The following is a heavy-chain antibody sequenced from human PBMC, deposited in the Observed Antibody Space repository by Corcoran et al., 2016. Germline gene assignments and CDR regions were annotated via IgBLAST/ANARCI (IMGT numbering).Heavy chain of an antibody. Sequence: QVQLQESGPGLVKPSETLSLNCTVSGGSVSGHYWSWIRQPPGKRLEWIGYIYYTGSTDYNPSLKRRVPISIDTSKNQFSLRLTSVTAADTAVYYCTRASAVTTEVWGQGILVTVSS. J-gene: IGHJ4*02. CDR2: IYYTGST. V-gene: IGHV4-59*02. CDR1: GGSVSGHY. D-gene: IGHD4-17*01. CDR3: TRASAVTTEV.